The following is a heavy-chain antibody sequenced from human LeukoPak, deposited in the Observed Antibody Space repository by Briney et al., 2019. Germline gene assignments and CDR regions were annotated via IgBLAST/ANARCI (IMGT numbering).Heavy chain of an antibody. J-gene: IGHJ4*02. CDR3: ASSLADMDPNVFDY. D-gene: IGHD3-9*01. V-gene: IGHV4-59*01. CDR2: IYYSGST. Sequence: PSETLSLTCTVSGGSISSYYWSWIRQPPGKGLECIGYIYYSGSTNYNPSLKSRVTISVDTSKNQFSLKLSSVTAADTAVYSCASSLADMDPNVFDYWGQGTLVTVSS. CDR1: GGSISSYY.